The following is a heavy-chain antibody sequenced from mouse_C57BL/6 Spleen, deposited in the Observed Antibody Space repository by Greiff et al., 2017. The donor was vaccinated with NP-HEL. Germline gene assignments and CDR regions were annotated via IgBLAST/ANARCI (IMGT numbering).Heavy chain of an antibody. J-gene: IGHJ3*01. CDR2: ISSGSSTI. CDR1: GFTFSDYG. Sequence: DVMLVESGGGLVKPGGSLKLSCAASGFTFSDYGMHWVRQAPEKGLEWVAYISSGSSTIYYADTVKGRFTISSDNAKNTLFLQMTSLRSEDTAMYYCARPPIYGSSPFAYWGQGTLVTVSA. CDR3: ARPPIYGSSPFAY. V-gene: IGHV5-17*01. D-gene: IGHD1-1*01.